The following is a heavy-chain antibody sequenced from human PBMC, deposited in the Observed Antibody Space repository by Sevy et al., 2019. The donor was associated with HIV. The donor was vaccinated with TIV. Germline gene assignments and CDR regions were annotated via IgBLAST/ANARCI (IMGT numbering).Heavy chain of an antibody. CDR2: IYYSGST. J-gene: IGHJ4*02. CDR1: GGSISSGDYY. V-gene: IGHV4-30-4*01. CDR3: AGEGPDYGDPRPLHDDYFDY. D-gene: IGHD4-17*01. Sequence: SETLSLTCTVSGGSISSGDYYWSWIRQPPGKGLEWIGYIYYSGSTYYNPSLKSRVTISVDTSKNQFSLKLSPVTAADTAVYYCAGEGPDYGDPRPLHDDYFDYWGQGTLVTVSS.